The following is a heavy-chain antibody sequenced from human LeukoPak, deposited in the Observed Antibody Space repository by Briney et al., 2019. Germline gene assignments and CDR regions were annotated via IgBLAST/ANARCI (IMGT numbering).Heavy chain of an antibody. Sequence: GSSVKVSCKASGGTFSSYTISWVRQAPGQGLEWMGRIIPILGIANYAQKFQGRVTIIADKSTSTAYMELSSLRSEDTAVYYCAREGPVVGYCSSTSFYTEAFDIWGQGEMVTVSS. J-gene: IGHJ3*02. CDR2: IIPILGIA. CDR3: AREGPVVGYCSSTSFYTEAFDI. V-gene: IGHV1-69*04. D-gene: IGHD2-2*02. CDR1: GGTFSSYT.